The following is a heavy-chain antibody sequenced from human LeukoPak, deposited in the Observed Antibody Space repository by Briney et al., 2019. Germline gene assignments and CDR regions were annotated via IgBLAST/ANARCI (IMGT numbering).Heavy chain of an antibody. D-gene: IGHD5-24*01. CDR1: GESLNYYY. CDR3: ASGAWATRLHS. CDR2: VFDGKTT. Sequence: PSETLSLTCAVYGESLNYYYWSWIRQSPEKGLEWIGEVFDGKTTNYNPSLKSRVPISAISSSNQFSLKLKSVTAADTAVYYCASGAWATRLHSWAEGTLVIVSS. J-gene: IGHJ4*02. V-gene: IGHV4-34*12.